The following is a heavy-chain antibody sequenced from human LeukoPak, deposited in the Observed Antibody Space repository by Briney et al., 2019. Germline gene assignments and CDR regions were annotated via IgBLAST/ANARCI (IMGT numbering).Heavy chain of an antibody. CDR3: AKDAYGSGSFVYFQH. D-gene: IGHD3-10*01. V-gene: IGHV3-9*01. CDR2: ISWNSGSI. CDR1: GFTFSSYA. J-gene: IGHJ1*01. Sequence: GGSLRLSCAASGFTFSSYAMHWVRQAPGKGLEWVSGISWNSGSIGYADSVKGRFTISRDNAKNSLYLQMNSLRAEDTALYYCAKDAYGSGSFVYFQHWGQGTLVTVSS.